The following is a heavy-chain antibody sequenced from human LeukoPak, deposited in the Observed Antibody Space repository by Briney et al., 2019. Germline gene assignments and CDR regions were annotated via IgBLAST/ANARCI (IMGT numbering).Heavy chain of an antibody. Sequence: GGSLRLSCAASGFTFSSYGMHWVRQAPGKGLEWVAVISYDGSNKYYADSVKGRFTISRDNSKNTLYLQMNSLRAEDTAVYYCARSQGGYYYDSSGPPYYFDYWAREPWSPSPQ. J-gene: IGHJ4*02. CDR1: GFTFSSYG. CDR2: ISYDGSNK. V-gene: IGHV3-30*03. CDR3: ARSQGGYYYDSSGPPYYFDY. D-gene: IGHD3-22*01.